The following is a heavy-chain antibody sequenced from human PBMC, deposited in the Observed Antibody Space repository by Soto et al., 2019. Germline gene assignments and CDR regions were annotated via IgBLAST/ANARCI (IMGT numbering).Heavy chain of an antibody. CDR3: ARVPDR. D-gene: IGHD2-2*01. Sequence: TSETLSLTCAGSGGSISSGGYSWSWIRQPPGKGLEWIGYIYHSGSTYYNPSLKSRVTISVDRSKNQFSLKLSSVTAADTAVYYCARVPDRWGQGTLVTVSS. CDR2: IYHSGST. V-gene: IGHV4-30-2*01. J-gene: IGHJ5*02. CDR1: GGSISSGGYS.